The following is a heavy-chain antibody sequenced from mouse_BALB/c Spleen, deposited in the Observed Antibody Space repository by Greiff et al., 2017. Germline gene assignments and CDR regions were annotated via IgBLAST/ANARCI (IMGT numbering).Heavy chain of an antibody. CDR1: GFNFNDTY. V-gene: IGHV14-3*02. CDR3: AECPYGDYAG. D-gene: IGHD2-13*01. Sequence: VQLMESGAEFVKPGASVKLSCTASGFNFNDTYMHWVKQRPEQGLEWIGRIDPANGNTKYAPKFQGKDTITADTSSNTDYLQLSRLTSEDTAVYYCAECPYGDYAGWGQGTMVTVSA. CDR2: IDPANGNT. J-gene: IGHJ3*01.